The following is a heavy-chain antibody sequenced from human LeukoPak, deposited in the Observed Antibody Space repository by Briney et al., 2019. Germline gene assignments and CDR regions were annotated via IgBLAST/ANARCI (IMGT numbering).Heavy chain of an antibody. Sequence: GESLKISCKGSEYSFTSYWIGWVRQMPGKGLEWRGIIYPGDSGTRYSPSFQGQVTIPADKSISTAYLQWSSLKASDTAMYYCARGAIDFWSGPYHGYFDYWGQGTLVTVSS. CDR1: EYSFTSYW. CDR2: IYPGDSGT. V-gene: IGHV5-51*01. D-gene: IGHD3-3*01. J-gene: IGHJ4*02. CDR3: ARGAIDFWSGPYHGYFDY.